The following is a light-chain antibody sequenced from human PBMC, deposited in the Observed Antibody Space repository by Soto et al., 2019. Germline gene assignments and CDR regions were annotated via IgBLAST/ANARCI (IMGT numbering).Light chain of an antibody. V-gene: IGKV1-39*01. J-gene: IGKJ2*01. CDR2: SAS. CDR1: QSISTY. CDR3: QQSYGIPYT. Sequence: DIQMTQSPSSVSASVGDRVTTTCRASQSISTYLNWYQHKPGTAPRVLIHSASTLQSGVPSRFSGRGSGTDFTLTISSLQPEDFTSYYCQQSYGIPYTFGQGTKVDIK.